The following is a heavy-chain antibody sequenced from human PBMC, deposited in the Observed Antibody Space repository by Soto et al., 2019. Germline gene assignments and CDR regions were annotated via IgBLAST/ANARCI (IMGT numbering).Heavy chain of an antibody. CDR1: GGSISSGGYS. D-gene: IGHD3-22*01. J-gene: IGHJ4*02. CDR2: IYHSGST. CDR3: ARAPARYYYDSSGYYYGDYFDY. V-gene: IGHV4-30-2*01. Sequence: TSETLSLTCDVSGGSISSGGYSWSWIRQPPGKGLEWIGYIYHSGSTYYNPSLKSRVTMSVDRSKNQFSLKLSSVTAADTAVYYCARAPARYYYDSSGYYYGDYFDYWGQGTLVTVSS.